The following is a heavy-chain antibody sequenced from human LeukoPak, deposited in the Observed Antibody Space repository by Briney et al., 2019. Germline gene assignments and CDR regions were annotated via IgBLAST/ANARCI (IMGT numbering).Heavy chain of an antibody. CDR3: ARDGGVSGYDLLDY. V-gene: IGHV3-7*01. J-gene: IGHJ4*02. CDR1: GFTFSSFW. D-gene: IGHD5-12*01. Sequence: PGGSLRLSCAASGFTFSSFWMTWVRQGPGKGLEWVANINQDGSEKYYVDSVKGRFTISRDNAKNSVYLQMNSLRAEDTAVYYCARDGGVSGYDLLDYWGQGTLVTVSS. CDR2: INQDGSEK.